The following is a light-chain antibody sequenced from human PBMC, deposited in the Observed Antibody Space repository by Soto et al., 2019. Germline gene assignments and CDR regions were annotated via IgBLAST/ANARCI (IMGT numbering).Light chain of an antibody. CDR2: DTS. J-gene: IGKJ5*01. Sequence: VVMRKYPATLSVSPGEGATLSCRASQGIGDTLAWYQHKPGQTPRLLIYDTSTRATGVPTRFSGSGSGTDFTLTISRLEPEDFVLYYCQHFRAFGQGTRLEIK. CDR1: QGIGDT. V-gene: IGKV3-15*01. CDR3: QHFRA.